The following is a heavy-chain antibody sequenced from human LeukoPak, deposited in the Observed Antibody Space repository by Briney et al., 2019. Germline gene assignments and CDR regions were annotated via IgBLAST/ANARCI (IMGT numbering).Heavy chain of an antibody. Sequence: GGSLRLSCAASGFSFSSTWMHWVRQVPGKGLVWVSRINSDGSTIYPESVKGRFTISRDNAKNSLYLQMNSLRAEDTAVYYCARDGFTMVRGVIYFDYWGQGTLVTVSS. CDR3: ARDGFTMVRGVIYFDY. D-gene: IGHD3-10*01. V-gene: IGHV3-74*01. CDR1: GFSFSSTW. CDR2: INSDGST. J-gene: IGHJ4*02.